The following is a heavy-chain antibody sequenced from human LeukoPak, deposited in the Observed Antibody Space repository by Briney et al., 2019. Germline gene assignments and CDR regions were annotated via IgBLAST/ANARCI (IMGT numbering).Heavy chain of an antibody. D-gene: IGHD3/OR15-3a*01. Sequence: SETLSLTCAVYGGSFSGYYWSWIRQPPGKGLEWIGEINHSGSTNYNPSLKSRVTISVDKSKNQFSLKLSSVTAADTAVYYCARQTGSGLFILPGGQGTLVTVSS. V-gene: IGHV4-34*01. CDR1: GGSFSGYY. J-gene: IGHJ4*02. CDR2: INHSGST. CDR3: ARQTGSGLFILP.